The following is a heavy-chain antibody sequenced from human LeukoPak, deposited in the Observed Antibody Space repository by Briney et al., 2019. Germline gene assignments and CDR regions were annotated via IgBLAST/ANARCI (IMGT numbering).Heavy chain of an antibody. V-gene: IGHV1-69*13. D-gene: IGHD2-2*01. Sequence: SVKVSCKASGGTFSSYAISWARQAPGQGLEWMGGIIPIFGTANYAQKFQGRVTITADESTSTAYMELSSLRSEDTAVYYCARDRCSSTSCFRWLGWFDLWGQGTLVTVSS. CDR2: IIPIFGTA. CDR1: GGTFSSYA. J-gene: IGHJ5*02. CDR3: ARDRCSSTSCFRWLGWFDL.